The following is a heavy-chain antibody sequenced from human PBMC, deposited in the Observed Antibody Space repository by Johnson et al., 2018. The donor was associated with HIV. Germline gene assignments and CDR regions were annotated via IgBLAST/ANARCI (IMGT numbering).Heavy chain of an antibody. D-gene: IGHD3-9*01. J-gene: IGHJ3*02. CDR1: AFTFSRHA. V-gene: IGHV3-30*04. CDR2: ISYDGSNK. CDR3: AKLGLHYDVLTDYPVAANAFDI. Sequence: VQLVESGGGVVQPERSLRLSCSASAFTFSRHAMHWVRQAPGKGPEWVACISYDGSNKYYADSVKGRFTISRDNSKNTLYLQMNSLRTEDTAVYYCAKLGLHYDVLTDYPVAANAFDIWGQGTMVTVSS.